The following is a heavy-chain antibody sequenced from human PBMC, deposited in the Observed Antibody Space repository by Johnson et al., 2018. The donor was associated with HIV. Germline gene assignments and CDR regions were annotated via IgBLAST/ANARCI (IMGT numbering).Heavy chain of an antibody. CDR3: ARVRFSGITIFGWDDAFDI. V-gene: IGHV3-30*04. D-gene: IGHD3-3*01. CDR1: GFTFSSYA. Sequence: QVQLVESGGGVVQPGRSLRLSCAASGFTFSSYAMHWVRQAPGKGLEWVAVISYDGSNKYYVDSVKGRFTISRDNAKNSLYLQMNSLRAEDTAVYYCARVRFSGITIFGWDDAFDIWGQGTMVTVSS. CDR2: ISYDGSNK. J-gene: IGHJ3*02.